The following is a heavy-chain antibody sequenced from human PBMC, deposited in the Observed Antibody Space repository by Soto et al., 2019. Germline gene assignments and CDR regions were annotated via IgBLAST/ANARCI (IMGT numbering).Heavy chain of an antibody. J-gene: IGHJ4*02. CDR1: GFTFSSYW. D-gene: IGHD2-15*01. CDR2: INGDESST. CDR3: IRSREGYNLVVDN. V-gene: IGHV3-74*01. Sequence: EVQLVESGGGLVQPGGSLRVSCAASGFTFSSYWMHWVRQAPGKGLVWVSRINGDESSTTYADSVKGRYTISTDNAENTLSPLMNSLRAEDSAIYDWIRSREGYNLVVDNWGQGTLVTVSS.